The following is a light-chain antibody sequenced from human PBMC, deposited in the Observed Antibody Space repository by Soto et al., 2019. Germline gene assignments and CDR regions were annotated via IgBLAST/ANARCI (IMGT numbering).Light chain of an antibody. J-gene: IGLJ2*01. CDR3: GSYASATLI. Sequence: QSALTQPASVSGSPGQSITISCTGTGSDIGAYDYVSWFQQYPGKAPTLLIYEVTFRPSGVSSRFSGSKSGNTASLTISGLQTEDEADYYCGSYASATLIFGGGTKLTVL. V-gene: IGLV2-14*01. CDR2: EVT. CDR1: GSDIGAYDY.